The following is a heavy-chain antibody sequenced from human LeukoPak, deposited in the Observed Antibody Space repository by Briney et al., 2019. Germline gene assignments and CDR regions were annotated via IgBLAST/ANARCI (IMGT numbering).Heavy chain of an antibody. V-gene: IGHV4-59*01. CDR2: INYSGST. CDR3: AREASFYDSSGFDY. J-gene: IGHJ4*02. Sequence: SETLSLTCTVSGGSISDYYWSWIRQPPGKGLEWVGYINYSGSTKYNPSLKSRITISVDTSKNQLSLKLNSVTAADTAVYYCAREASFYDSSGFDYWGQGTLVTVSS. D-gene: IGHD3-22*01. CDR1: GGSISDYY.